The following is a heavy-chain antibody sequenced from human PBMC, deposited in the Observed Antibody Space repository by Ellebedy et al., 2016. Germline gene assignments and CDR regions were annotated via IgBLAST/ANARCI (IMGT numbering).Heavy chain of an antibody. Sequence: GGSLRLXXTASGFTFGDYAMSWFRQAPGKGLEWVGFIRSKAYGGTTEYAASVKGRFTISRDDSKSIAYLQMNSLKTEDTAVYYCTRDRDYYGSGSYSFNAFDIWGQGTMVTVSS. CDR3: TRDRDYYGSGSYSFNAFDI. D-gene: IGHD3-10*01. V-gene: IGHV3-49*03. CDR1: GFTFGDYA. J-gene: IGHJ3*02. CDR2: IRSKAYGGTT.